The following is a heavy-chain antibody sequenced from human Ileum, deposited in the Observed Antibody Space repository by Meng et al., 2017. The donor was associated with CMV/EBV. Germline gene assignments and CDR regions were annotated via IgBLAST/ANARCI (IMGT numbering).Heavy chain of an antibody. Sequence: QMQRPGSGPGLVKPAETLSLTCPASGDPISSGSHSWAWFRQPPGKRLEWIGSMYFSGIADYNPSLKSRVTISLHATQKQFSLRLTSVTAADSAVYFCARDLTNKWFYYWGQGTLVTVSS. CDR1: GDPISSGSHS. CDR3: ARDLTNKWFYY. J-gene: IGHJ4*02. V-gene: IGHV4-39*07. CDR2: MYFSGIA. D-gene: IGHD1-26*01.